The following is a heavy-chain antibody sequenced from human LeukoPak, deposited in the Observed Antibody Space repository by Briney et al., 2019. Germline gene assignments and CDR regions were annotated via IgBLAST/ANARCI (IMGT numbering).Heavy chain of an antibody. CDR3: ARLYCSSTSCYYYYYYYMDV. D-gene: IGHD2-2*01. CDR1: GGSISSSSYY. V-gene: IGHV4-39*01. Sequence: SETLSLTCTVSGGSISSSSYYWGWIRQPPGKGLEWIGSIYYSGSTYYNPSLKSRVTISVDTSKNQFSLKLSSVTAADTAVYYCARLYCSSTSCYYYYYYYMDVWGKGTTVTISS. CDR2: IYYSGST. J-gene: IGHJ6*03.